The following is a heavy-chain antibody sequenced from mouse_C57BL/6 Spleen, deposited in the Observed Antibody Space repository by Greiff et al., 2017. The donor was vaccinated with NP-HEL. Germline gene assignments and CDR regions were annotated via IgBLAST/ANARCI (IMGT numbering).Heavy chain of an antibody. J-gene: IGHJ4*01. V-gene: IGHV1-4*01. D-gene: IGHD1-1*02. Sequence: VQLQQSGAELGSPGASVKMSCKASGYTFTSYTMHWVIRRPGRGLEWSGYINPRSGGTTYNQKFKDKTMLTTDKSDSTAYTQLSSLTSDDSAVHYCAMVDDYYAMDYWGQGTSVTVSS. CDR3: AMVDDYYAMDY. CDR2: INPRSGGT. CDR1: GYTFTSYT.